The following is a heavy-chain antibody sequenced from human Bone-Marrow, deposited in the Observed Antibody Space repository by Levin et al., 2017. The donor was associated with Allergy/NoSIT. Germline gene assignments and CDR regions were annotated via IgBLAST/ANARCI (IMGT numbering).Heavy chain of an antibody. CDR1: GFSLSTSGMR. CDR3: AVEGCSPTTCYNWFDP. J-gene: IGHJ5*02. CDR2: IDWDDDK. V-gene: IGHV2-70*04. Sequence: VSGPTLVKPTQTLTLTCTFSGFSLSTSGMRVNWIRQPPGKALEWLARIDWDDDKFYSTSLKTRLTISKDTSKNHVVLKMTNMDPVDTATYYCAVEGCSPTTCYNWFDPWGQGTLVTVSS. D-gene: IGHD2-2*02.